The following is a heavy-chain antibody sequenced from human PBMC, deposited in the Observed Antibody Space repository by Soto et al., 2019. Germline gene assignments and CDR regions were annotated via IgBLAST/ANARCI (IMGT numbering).Heavy chain of an antibody. CDR3: ARARNQPGHFDY. J-gene: IGHJ4*02. CDR2: IYTSGST. Sequence: PSETLSLTCTVSGGSISSYYRSWIRQPAGKGLEWIGRIYTSGSTNYNPSLKSRVTMSVDTSKNQFPLKLSSVTAADTAVYYSARARNQPGHFDYWGQGSLVTVSS. D-gene: IGHD2-2*01. CDR1: GGSISSYY. V-gene: IGHV4-4*07.